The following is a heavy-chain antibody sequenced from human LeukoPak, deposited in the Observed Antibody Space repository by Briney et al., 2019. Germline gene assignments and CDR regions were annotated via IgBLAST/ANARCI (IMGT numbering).Heavy chain of an antibody. Sequence: PGGSLRPSCAASGFTFSSYSMNWVRQAPGKGLEWVSSISSSSSYIYYADSVKGRFTISRDNAKNSLYLQMNSLRAEDTAVYYCARDATTVAGVGRFDPWGQGTLVTVSS. V-gene: IGHV3-21*01. J-gene: IGHJ5*02. D-gene: IGHD4-23*01. CDR1: GFTFSSYS. CDR2: ISSSSSYI. CDR3: ARDATTVAGVGRFDP.